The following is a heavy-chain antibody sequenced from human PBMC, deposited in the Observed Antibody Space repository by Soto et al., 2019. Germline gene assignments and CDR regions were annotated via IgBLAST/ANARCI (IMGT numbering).Heavy chain of an antibody. CDR1: GYTFSTSA. Sequence: AALKVSCKASGYTFSTSAMHWVRHAPGQRLEWMGWINAGNGNTKDSQKFQGRVTSTRDTSASTAYMELSSLRSEDTAVYYCAREQEDSYYYYYYFDVWGKGTTVTVSS. CDR3: AREQEDSYYYYYYFDV. CDR2: INAGNGNT. J-gene: IGHJ6*03. V-gene: IGHV1-3*01.